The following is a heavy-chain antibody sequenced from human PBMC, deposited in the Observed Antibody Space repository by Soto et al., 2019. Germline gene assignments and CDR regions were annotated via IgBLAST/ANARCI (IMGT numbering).Heavy chain of an antibody. CDR1: GFTFSSYA. V-gene: IGHV3-23*01. Sequence: GGSLTVSCAPSGFTFSSYAMSWGRQAPGKGLEWVSAISGSGGSTYYADSVKGRFTISRDNSKNTLYLQMNSLRAEDTAVYYCAKPIRITIFGVVIIDRWGYAFDIWGQG. CDR3: AKPIRITIFGVVIIDRWGYAFDI. CDR2: ISGSGGST. J-gene: IGHJ3*02. D-gene: IGHD3-3*01.